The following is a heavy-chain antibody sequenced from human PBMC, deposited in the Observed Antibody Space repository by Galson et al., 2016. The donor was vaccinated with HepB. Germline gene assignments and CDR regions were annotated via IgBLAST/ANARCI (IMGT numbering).Heavy chain of an antibody. D-gene: IGHD2-21*01. CDR2: IHPGESAI. CDR3: ARRIRGAWSPWFDP. J-gene: IGHJ5*02. CDR1: GFRFTSYY. Sequence: QSGAEVKKPGESLNISCKTSGFRFTSYYIAWVRQVPGKGLEWVGIIHPGESAISYSPSFRSHITFSVDKSTDTAYLQLTTPKAADTAVYYCARRIRGAWSPWFDPWGQGTLVTVSS. V-gene: IGHV5-51*01.